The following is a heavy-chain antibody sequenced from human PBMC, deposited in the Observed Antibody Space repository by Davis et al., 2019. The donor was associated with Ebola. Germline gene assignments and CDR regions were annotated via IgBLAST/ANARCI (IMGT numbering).Heavy chain of an antibody. CDR2: INHSGST. V-gene: IGHV4-34*01. CDR1: GGSFSGYY. J-gene: IGHJ4*02. CDR3: ARGVPDVLRYFDWLLRAGYFDY. D-gene: IGHD3-9*01. Sequence: GSLRLSCAVYGGSFSGYYWSWIRQPPGKGLEWIGEINHSGSTNYNPSLKSRVTISVDTSKNQFSLKLSSVTAADTAVYYCARGVPDVLRYFDWLLRAGYFDYWGQGTLVTVSS.